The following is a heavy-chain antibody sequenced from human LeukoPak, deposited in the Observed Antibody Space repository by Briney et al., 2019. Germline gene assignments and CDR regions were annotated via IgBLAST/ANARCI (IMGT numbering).Heavy chain of an antibody. J-gene: IGHJ5*02. CDR2: IWYDGSNK. CDR3: ARDRGYYYGSGRNNWFDP. V-gene: IGHV3-33*01. D-gene: IGHD3-10*01. Sequence: GRSLRLSCAASGFTFSSYGMHWVRQAPGKGLEWVAVIWYDGSNKYYADSVKGRFTISRDNSKNTLYLQMNSLRAEDTAVYYCARDRGYYYGSGRNNWFDPWGQGTLVTVSS. CDR1: GFTFSSYG.